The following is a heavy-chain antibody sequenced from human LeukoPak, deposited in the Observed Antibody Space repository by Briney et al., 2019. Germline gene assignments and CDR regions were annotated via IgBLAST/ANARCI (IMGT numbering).Heavy chain of an antibody. CDR3: ASVPRETPPY. Sequence: SETLSLTCTVSGGSISSGGYYWSWIRQPPGKGLEWIGYIYHSGSTYYNPSLQSRVTISVDTSKNQFSLKLSSVTAADTAVYYCASVPRETPPYWGQGTLVTVSS. V-gene: IGHV4-30-2*01. CDR2: IYHSGST. CDR1: GGSISSGGYY. D-gene: IGHD4-23*01. J-gene: IGHJ4*02.